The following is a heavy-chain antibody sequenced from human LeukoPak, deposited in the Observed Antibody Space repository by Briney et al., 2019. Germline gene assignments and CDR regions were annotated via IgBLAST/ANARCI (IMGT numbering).Heavy chain of an antibody. CDR2: VFYSGST. D-gene: IGHD6-6*01. V-gene: IGHV4-59*01. CDR1: GGSINSYY. Sequence: SETLSLTCTVSGGSINSYYWSWIRQPPGKGLEWIGYVFYSGSTNYNPSLKSRVTISVDTSKNQFSLKLSSVTAADTAVYYCARDNEVAARSFDYWGQGTLVTVSS. CDR3: ARDNEVAARSFDY. J-gene: IGHJ4*02.